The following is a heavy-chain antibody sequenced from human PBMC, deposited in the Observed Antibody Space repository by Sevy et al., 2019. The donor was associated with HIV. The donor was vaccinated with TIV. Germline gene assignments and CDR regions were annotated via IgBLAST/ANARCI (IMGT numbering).Heavy chain of an antibody. CDR1: GXXXXXYG. D-gene: IGHD2-21*01. J-gene: IGHJ6*03. CDR2: IQXXXSNK. CDR3: AKDSGDWXGYXYXXXV. V-gene: IGHV3-30*02. Sequence: GGSLRLSCAASGXXXXXYGMXWVRQAPGKXLEWVAFIQXXXSNKYYIDSVKGRFTISRDNSKNTLFLQMNSLRAEDTAVYYCAKDSGDWXGYXYXXXVWGKGTTVTVSS.